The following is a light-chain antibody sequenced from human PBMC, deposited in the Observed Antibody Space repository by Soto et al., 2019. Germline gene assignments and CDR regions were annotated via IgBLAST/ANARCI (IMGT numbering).Light chain of an antibody. CDR3: SSYAGTNNYV. Sequence: QSVLTQPASVSGSPGQSITICCTGTSSDVGSYNLVSWYQQHPGKAPKLILYEVIKRPSDIPARFSGSKSGNTASLTVSGLQAEDEADYYCSSYAGTNNYVFGNGTKVTAL. V-gene: IGLV2-8*01. J-gene: IGLJ1*01. CDR1: SSDVGSYNL. CDR2: EVI.